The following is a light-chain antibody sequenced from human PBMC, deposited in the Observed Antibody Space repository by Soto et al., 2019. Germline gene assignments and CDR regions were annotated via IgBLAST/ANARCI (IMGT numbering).Light chain of an antibody. V-gene: IGKV1-27*01. Sequence: DIQMTQSPSSLSASVGDRVTITCRASQGIRNFLAWYQQKPGKVPKLLIYAASTLQSGVPSRFSGSGSGTDFTLTINSLQPEDVATYYCQNFNSAPFTFGPGTKVDIK. CDR1: QGIRNF. J-gene: IGKJ3*01. CDR3: QNFNSAPFT. CDR2: AAS.